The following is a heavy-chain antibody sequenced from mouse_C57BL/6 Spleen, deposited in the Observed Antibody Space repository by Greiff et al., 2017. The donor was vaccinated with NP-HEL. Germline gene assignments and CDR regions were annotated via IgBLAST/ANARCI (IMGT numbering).Heavy chain of an antibody. CDR3: TTPFQYYGSSYVGYFDV. V-gene: IGHV14-4*01. CDR1: GFNIKDDY. CDR2: IDPENGDT. Sequence: VQLQQSGAELVRPGASVKLSCTASGFNIKDDYMHWVKQRPEQGLEWIGWIDPENGDTEYASKFQGKATITADTSSNTAYLQLSSLTSEDTAVYYCTTPFQYYGSSYVGYFDVWGTGTTVTVSS. D-gene: IGHD1-1*01. J-gene: IGHJ1*03.